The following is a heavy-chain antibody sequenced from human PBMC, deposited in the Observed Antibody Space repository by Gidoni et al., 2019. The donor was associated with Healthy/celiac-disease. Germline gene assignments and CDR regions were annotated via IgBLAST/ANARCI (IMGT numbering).Heavy chain of an antibody. CDR3: AKGAGVRTYYYDSSGYYHLTRHLDV. CDR1: GFTFSSSG. J-gene: IGHJ6*02. V-gene: IGHV3-30*18. CDR2: ISYDGSNK. D-gene: IGHD3-22*01. Sequence: QVQLVESGGGVVQPGRSLRLSCAASGFTFSSSGMHWVRQAPGKGLEWVAVISYDGSNKYYADSVKGRFTISRDNSKNTLYLQMNSLRAEDTAVYYCAKGAGVRTYYYDSSGYYHLTRHLDVWGQGTTVTVSS.